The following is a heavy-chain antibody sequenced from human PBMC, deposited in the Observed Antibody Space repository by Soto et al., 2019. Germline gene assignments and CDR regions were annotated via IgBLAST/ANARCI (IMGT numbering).Heavy chain of an antibody. D-gene: IGHD5-18*01. CDR2: ISAYNGNT. V-gene: IGHV1-18*04. Sequence: ASVKVSCPASCYTFTIYVISWLLQAPGQGLEWMGWISAYNGNTNYAQKLQGRVTMTTDTSTSTAYMELRSLRSDDTAVYYCARDGEYSDGKGSSYYGMDVWGNGNKVTV. CDR1: CYTFTIYV. CDR3: ARDGEYSDGKGSSYYGMDV. J-gene: IGHJ6*04.